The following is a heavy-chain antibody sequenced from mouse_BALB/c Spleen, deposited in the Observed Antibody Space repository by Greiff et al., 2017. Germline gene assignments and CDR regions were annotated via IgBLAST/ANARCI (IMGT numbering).Heavy chain of an antibody. D-gene: IGHD2-4*01. CDR3: ARSEDYDVRGYAMDY. CDR2: ISYSGST. CDR1: GYSITSDYA. V-gene: IGHV3-2*02. J-gene: IGHJ4*01. Sequence: EVKLMESGPGLVKPSQSLSLTCTVTGYSITSDYAWNWIRQFPGNKLEWMGYISYSGSTSYNPSLKSRISITRDTSKNQFFLQLNSVTTEDTATYYCARSEDYDVRGYAMDYWGQGTSVTVSS.